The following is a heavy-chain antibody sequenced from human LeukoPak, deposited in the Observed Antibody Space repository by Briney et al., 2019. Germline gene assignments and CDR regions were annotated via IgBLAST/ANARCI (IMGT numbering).Heavy chain of an antibody. CDR1: GFTFTSYW. CDR3: AREVTMVRGVSFDY. Sequence: PGGSLRLSCVASGFTFTSYWMSWVRQAPGKGLEWVANIKQDGSEKYYVDSVKGRFTISRDNAKNSLYLQMNSLRAEDTAVYYCAREVTMVRGVSFDYWGQGTLVTVSS. V-gene: IGHV3-7*01. J-gene: IGHJ4*02. CDR2: IKQDGSEK. D-gene: IGHD3-10*01.